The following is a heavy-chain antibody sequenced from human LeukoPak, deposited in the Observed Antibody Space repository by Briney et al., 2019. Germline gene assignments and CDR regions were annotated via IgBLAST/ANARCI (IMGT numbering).Heavy chain of an antibody. D-gene: IGHD1-26*01. CDR3: ARDLGYYRADY. V-gene: IGHV3-74*01. J-gene: IGHJ4*02. Sequence: GGSLRLSCVASGFTFSNYWMHWVRQAPGKGLVWVSRITSDGTATTYADSVKGRFTISRDNAKNTLYLQMNSLRVEDTAVYYCARDLGYYRADYWGQGTLVTVSS. CDR1: GFTFSNYW. CDR2: ITSDGTAT.